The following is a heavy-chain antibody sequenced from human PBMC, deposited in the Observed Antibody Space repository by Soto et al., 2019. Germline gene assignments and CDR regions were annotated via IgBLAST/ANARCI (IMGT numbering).Heavy chain of an antibody. V-gene: IGHV1-69*04. J-gene: IGHJ4*02. CDR1: GGTFSNYA. D-gene: IGHD3-22*01. CDR3: AARPYYYDSSDYGDY. CDR2: IIPISGTT. Sequence: SVKVSCKASGGTFSNYAITWVRQAPGQGLEWLGRIIPISGTTTFAQKFQDRVTITVDKSTTTAYMELSSLRSEDTAVYYCAARPYYYDSSDYGDYWGQGTLVTVSS.